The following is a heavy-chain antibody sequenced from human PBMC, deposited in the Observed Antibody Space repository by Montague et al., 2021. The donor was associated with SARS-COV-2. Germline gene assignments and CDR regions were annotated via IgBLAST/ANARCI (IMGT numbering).Heavy chain of an antibody. CDR2: GYHSGYT. J-gene: IGHJ4*02. CDR3: ARRGYTGSDYFDY. Sequence: SETLSLTCSVSGLSISSGFYWAWIRQSPGKGPEWIGTGYHSGYTPXNPSLKRRVTVSIDTSNNELSLTVTSVTAADTAAYFCARRGYTGSDYFDYWGQGTLVTVSS. D-gene: IGHD5-12*01. V-gene: IGHV4-38-2*01. CDR1: GLSISSGFY.